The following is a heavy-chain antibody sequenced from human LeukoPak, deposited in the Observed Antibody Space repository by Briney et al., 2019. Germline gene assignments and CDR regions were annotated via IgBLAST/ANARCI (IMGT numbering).Heavy chain of an antibody. CDR1: GGSISSSSYY. V-gene: IGHV4-39*01. J-gene: IGHJ4*02. D-gene: IGHD6-19*01. CDR2: IYYSGST. CDR3: ASEKAVAGYY. Sequence: SETLSLTCTVSGGSISSSSYYWGWIRQPPGKGLEWIGSIYYSGSTYYNPSLKSRVTISVDTPKNQFSLKLSSVTAADTAVYYCASEKAVAGYYWGQGTLVTVSS.